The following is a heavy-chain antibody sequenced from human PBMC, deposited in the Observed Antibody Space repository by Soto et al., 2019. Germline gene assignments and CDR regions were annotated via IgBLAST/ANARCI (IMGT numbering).Heavy chain of an antibody. D-gene: IGHD2-15*01. CDR3: AREGYCSGGNSYPGISWFDP. Sequence: SETLSLTCAVSSGSISSSNWWSWVRQPPGKGLEWIGEIYHSGSTNYNPSLKSRVTISVDKSKNQFSLKLSSVTAADTAVYYCAREGYCSGGNSYPGISWFDPWGHGTLLTVSS. CDR1: SGSISSSNW. V-gene: IGHV4-4*02. J-gene: IGHJ5*02. CDR2: IYHSGST.